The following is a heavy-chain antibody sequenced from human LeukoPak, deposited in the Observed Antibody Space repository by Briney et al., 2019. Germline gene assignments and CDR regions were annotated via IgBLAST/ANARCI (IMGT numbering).Heavy chain of an antibody. CDR2: ISSSSSYI. CDR3: ARMASGWGGDFDY. D-gene: IGHD6-19*01. V-gene: IGHV3-21*01. J-gene: IGHJ4*02. CDR1: GFTFSSYS. Sequence: PGGSLRLSCAASGFTFSSYSMNWVRQAPGKGLEWVSSISSSSSYIYYADSVKGRFTISRDNAKNSLYLQMNSLRAEDTAVYYCARMASGWGGDFDYWGQGTLVTVSS.